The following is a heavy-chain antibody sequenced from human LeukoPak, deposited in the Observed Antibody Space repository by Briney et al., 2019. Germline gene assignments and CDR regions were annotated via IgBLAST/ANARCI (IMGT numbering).Heavy chain of an antibody. Sequence: ASVKVSCKASGYTFTSYYMHWVRQAPGQGLEWMGIINPSGGSTSYAQKFQGRVTMTRDTSTSTVYMELSSLRSEDTAVYYCARDRWDDFWSGHYWYYFDYWGQGTLVTVSS. D-gene: IGHD3-3*01. J-gene: IGHJ4*02. CDR2: INPSGGST. CDR3: ARDRWDDFWSGHYWYYFDY. CDR1: GYTFTSYY. V-gene: IGHV1-46*01.